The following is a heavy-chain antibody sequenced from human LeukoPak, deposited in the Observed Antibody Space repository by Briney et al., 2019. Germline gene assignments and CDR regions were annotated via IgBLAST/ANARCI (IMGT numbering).Heavy chain of an antibody. V-gene: IGHV4-61*01. CDR1: GGSISSGSYY. D-gene: IGHD3-10*01. Sequence: SETLSLTCTVSGGSISSGSYYWSWIRQPPGKGLEWIGYIYYSGSTNYNPSLKSRVTISVDTSKNQFSLKLSSVTAADTAVYYCARARGLFDYWGQGTLVTVSS. CDR3: ARARGLFDY. J-gene: IGHJ4*02. CDR2: IYYSGST.